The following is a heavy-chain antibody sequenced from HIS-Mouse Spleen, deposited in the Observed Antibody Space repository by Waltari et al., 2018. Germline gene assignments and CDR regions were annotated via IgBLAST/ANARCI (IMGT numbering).Heavy chain of an antibody. Sequence: QVQLVQSGAEVKKPGASVKVSCKAYGYTFTSYDINWDRQATGQGLEWMGRMNPNSGNTGYAQKFQGRVTMTRNTSISTAYMELSSLRSEDTAVYYCARAPRCHWDYYGMDVWGQGTTVTVSS. CDR3: ARAPRCHWDYYGMDV. CDR1: GYTFTSYD. CDR2: MNPNSGNT. J-gene: IGHJ6*02. D-gene: IGHD7-27*01. V-gene: IGHV1-8*01.